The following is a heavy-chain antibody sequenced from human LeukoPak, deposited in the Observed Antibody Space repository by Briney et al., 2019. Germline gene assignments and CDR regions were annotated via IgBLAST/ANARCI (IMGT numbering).Heavy chain of an antibody. CDR3: ARDSHYYDSSGSDSDAFDI. J-gene: IGHJ3*02. CDR2: IIPIFGTA. V-gene: IGHV1-69*13. CDR1: GGTFSSYA. D-gene: IGHD3-22*01. Sequence: ASVKVSCKASGGTFSSYAISWVRQAPGQGLEWMGGIIPIFGTANYAQKFQGRVTITADESTSTAYMELSSLRSEDTAVYYCARDSHYYDSSGSDSDAFDIWGQGTMVTVSS.